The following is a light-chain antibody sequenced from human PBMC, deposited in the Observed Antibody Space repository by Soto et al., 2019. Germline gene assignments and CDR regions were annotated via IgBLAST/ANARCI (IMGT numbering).Light chain of an antibody. CDR1: SSDVGGYNY. V-gene: IGLV2-11*01. CDR3: CSYAGSYIVV. CDR2: DVT. J-gene: IGLJ2*01. Sequence: QSVLTQPRSVSGSPGQSVAISCTGTSSDVGGYNYVSWYRQHPGRAPKLLLYDVTKRPSGVPGRFSGSKSGNTASLTISGLQADDEADYYCCSYAGSYIVVIGGGTKVTVL.